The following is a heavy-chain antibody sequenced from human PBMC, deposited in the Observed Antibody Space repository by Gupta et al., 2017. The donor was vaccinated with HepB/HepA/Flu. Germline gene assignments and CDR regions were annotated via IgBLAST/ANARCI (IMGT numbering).Heavy chain of an antibody. CDR2: IGSRGNNI. Sequence: QVQLVESGGGLVKPGGSLRLSCAASGVTFSYYYMSWIRQAPGKGLEWVAYIGSRGNNIYYADPVKGRFTISRDNAKNSLYLQMNSLRAEDTAVYYCATVHFSRFDYWGQGTLVTVSS. D-gene: IGHD2/OR15-2a*01. J-gene: IGHJ4*02. V-gene: IGHV3-11*01. CDR3: ATVHFSRFDY. CDR1: GVTFSYYY.